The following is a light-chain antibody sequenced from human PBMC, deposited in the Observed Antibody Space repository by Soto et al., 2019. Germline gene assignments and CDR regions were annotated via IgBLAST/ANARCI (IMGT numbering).Light chain of an antibody. Sequence: QSVLTQPPSASGSPGQSVTISCTGTNSDVGAYIYVSWYQQHPGKAPKLMMYDVSKRPSGVPDRFSGSKSGNTASLTVSGLQAEDEADYYCSSYTVSNTWVFGGGTKVTVL. J-gene: IGLJ3*02. V-gene: IGLV2-8*01. CDR1: NSDVGAYIY. CDR3: SSYTVSNTWV. CDR2: DVS.